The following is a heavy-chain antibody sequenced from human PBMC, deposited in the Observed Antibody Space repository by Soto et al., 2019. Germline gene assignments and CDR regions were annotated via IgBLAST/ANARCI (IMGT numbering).Heavy chain of an antibody. V-gene: IGHV1-69*13. CDR3: PRDNTKRRGFVGTYYYYYGMDV. J-gene: IGHJ6*02. D-gene: IGHD3-10*01. Sequence: SVKVSCKASGGTCSSYAISWVRQAPGQGLEWMGGIIPIFGTANYAQKFQGRVTITADESTSTAYMELSSLRSEDTAVYYCPRDNTKRRGFVGTYYYYYGMDVWGQRPTVPVS. CDR2: IIPIFGTA. CDR1: GGTCSSYA.